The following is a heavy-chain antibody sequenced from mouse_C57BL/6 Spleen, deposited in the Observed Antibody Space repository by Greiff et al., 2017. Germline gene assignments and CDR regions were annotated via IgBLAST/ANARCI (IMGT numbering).Heavy chain of an antibody. V-gene: IGHV1-4*01. CDR2: INPSSGYT. Sequence: VQLQESGAELARPGASVKMSCKASGYTFTSYTMHWVKQRPGQGLEWIGYINPSSGYTKYNQKFKDKAALTADKSSSTAYMQLSSLTSEDSAVYYCGRGVITTVVEEGFAYWGQGTLVTVSA. J-gene: IGHJ3*01. CDR1: GYTFTSYT. D-gene: IGHD1-1*01. CDR3: GRGVITTVVEEGFAY.